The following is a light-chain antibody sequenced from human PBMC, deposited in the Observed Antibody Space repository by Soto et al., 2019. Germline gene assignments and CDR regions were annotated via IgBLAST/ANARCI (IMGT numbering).Light chain of an antibody. V-gene: IGKV1-5*01. CDR2: DAS. CDR1: QSISSW. Sequence: DIPMTQSPSTLSASVGDRVTITCRASQSISSWLAWYQQKPGKAPKLLIYDASSLESGVPSRFSGSGSGTEFTLTISSRQPDDFATYYCQQSGGTFGQGTKVEIK. J-gene: IGKJ1*01. CDR3: QQSGGT.